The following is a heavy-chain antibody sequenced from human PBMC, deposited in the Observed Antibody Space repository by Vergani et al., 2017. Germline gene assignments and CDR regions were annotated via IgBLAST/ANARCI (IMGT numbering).Heavy chain of an antibody. CDR2: IKQDGSEK. V-gene: IGHV3-7*03. CDR3: AGAYCSRTSCYFDY. CDR1: GFTFSSYW. J-gene: IGHJ4*02. D-gene: IGHD2-2*01. Sequence: EVQLVESGGGLVQPGGSLRLSCAASGFTFSSYWMSWVRQAPGKGLEWVANIKQDGSEKYYVDSVKGRFTISRDNAKNSLYLQMDSLRAEDTAVYYCAGAYCSRTSCYFDYWGQGTLVTVSS.